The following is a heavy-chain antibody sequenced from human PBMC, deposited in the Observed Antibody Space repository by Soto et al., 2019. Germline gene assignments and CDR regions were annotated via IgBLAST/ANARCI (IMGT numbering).Heavy chain of an antibody. V-gene: IGHV4-39*01. J-gene: IGHJ5*02. D-gene: IGHD2-15*01. CDR3: ARLSGVFLISTNNRFDP. CDR2: IYYSGTT. Sequence: PSETLSLTCTVSGDSIDTSTYYWGWIRQPPGKGLEWLGSIYYSGTTYYNPSLKSRVTISADPSKNQFSLKLSSVTAADTAFYYCARLSGVFLISTNNRFDPWGQGTQVTVSS. CDR1: GDSIDTSTYY.